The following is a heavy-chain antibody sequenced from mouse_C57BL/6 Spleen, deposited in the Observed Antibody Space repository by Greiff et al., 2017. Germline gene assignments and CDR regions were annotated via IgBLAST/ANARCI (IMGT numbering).Heavy chain of an antibody. CDR1: GYSITSGYY. CDR2: ISYDGSN. V-gene: IGHV3-6*01. D-gene: IGHD1-1*01. CDR3: ARAPYYYGSSYGYFDV. Sequence: EVKLQESGPGLVKPSQSLSLTCSVTGYSITSGYYWNWIRQFPGNKLEWMGYISYDGSNNYNPSLKNRISITRDTSKNQFFLKLNSVTTEDTATYYCARAPYYYGSSYGYFDVWGTGTTVTVSS. J-gene: IGHJ1*03.